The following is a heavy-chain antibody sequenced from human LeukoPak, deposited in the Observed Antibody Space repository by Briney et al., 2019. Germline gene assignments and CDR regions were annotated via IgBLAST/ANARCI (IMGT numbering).Heavy chain of an antibody. CDR1: GYSISSGYY. CDR2: IYHSGST. D-gene: IGHD2-2*01. J-gene: IGHJ6*03. CDR3: ARDLGYCSSTSCYVGVGDYYYYYMDV. V-gene: IGHV4-38-2*02. Sequence: SETLSLTCTVSGYSISSGYYWGWIRQPPGKGLEWIGSIYHSGSTYYNPSLKSRVTISVDTSKNQFSLKLSSVTAADTAVYYCARDLGYCSSTSCYVGVGDYYYYYMDVWGKGTTVTVSS.